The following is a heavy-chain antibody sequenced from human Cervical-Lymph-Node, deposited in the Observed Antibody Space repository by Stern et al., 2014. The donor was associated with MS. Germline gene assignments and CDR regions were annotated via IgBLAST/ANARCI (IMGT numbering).Heavy chain of an antibody. J-gene: IGHJ4*02. CDR3: ARDPGYDFWSGYYRD. CDR1: GFTVSSNY. D-gene: IGHD3-3*01. Sequence: EVQLVESGGGLIQPGGSLRLSCAASGFTVSSNYMSWVRQAPGKGLEWVSVIYSGGSTYYADSVKGRFTISRDNSKNTLYLQMNSLRAEDTAVYYCARDPGYDFWSGYYRDWGQGTLVTVSS. V-gene: IGHV3-53*01. CDR2: IYSGGST.